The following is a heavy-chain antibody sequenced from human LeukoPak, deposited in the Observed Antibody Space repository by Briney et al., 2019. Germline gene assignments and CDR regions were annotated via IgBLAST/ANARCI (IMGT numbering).Heavy chain of an antibody. V-gene: IGHV5-51*01. CDR2: IYPGDSDT. Sequence: GESLKISCKGSGYSFTSYWIGWVRQMPGKGLEWMGIIYPGDSDTRYSPSFQGQVTISADKSISTAYLQWSSLKASDTAMYYCARAPDSGYDLDAFDIWGQGTMVTVSS. D-gene: IGHD5-12*01. CDR3: ARAPDSGYDLDAFDI. CDR1: GYSFTSYW. J-gene: IGHJ3*02.